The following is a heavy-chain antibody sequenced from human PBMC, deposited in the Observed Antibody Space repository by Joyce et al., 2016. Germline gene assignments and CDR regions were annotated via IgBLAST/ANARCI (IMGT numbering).Heavy chain of an antibody. CDR2: ISGGNGNT. V-gene: IGHV1-3*01. J-gene: IGHJ4*02. CDR3: ARGSVAANDY. CDR1: GYTFTNYA. Sequence: QVQLVQSGAEGRKPGASVTISCKTSGYTFTNYATHWVRQAPGQRLEWRGWISGGNGNTKYSEKFQGRVTISRDTSSKTAYLELSSLTSEDTAVYYCARGSVAANDYWGQGTLVTVSS. D-gene: IGHD6-19*01.